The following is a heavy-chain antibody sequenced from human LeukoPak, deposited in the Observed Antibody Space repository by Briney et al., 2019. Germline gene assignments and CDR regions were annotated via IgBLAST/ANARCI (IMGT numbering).Heavy chain of an antibody. CDR2: IYYSGST. CDR1: GGSISSYY. D-gene: IGHD3-22*01. J-gene: IGHJ6*03. CDR3: ARTYYYDSSGYWTMDYYMDV. V-gene: IGHV4-59*01. Sequence: SETLSLTCTVSGGSISSYYWSWIRQPPGKGLEWIGYIYYSGSTNYNPSLKSRVTISVDTSKNQFSLKLSSVTAADTAVYYCARTYYYDSSGYWTMDYYMDVWGKGTTVTISS.